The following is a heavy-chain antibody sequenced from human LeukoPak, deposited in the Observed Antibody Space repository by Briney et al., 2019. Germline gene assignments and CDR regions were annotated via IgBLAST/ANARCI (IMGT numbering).Heavy chain of an antibody. CDR3: ARGIYSSGPDAFDI. V-gene: IGHV3-30-3*01. J-gene: IGHJ3*02. CDR2: MSYDGSSE. Sequence: GGSLRPSCAASGFTFSSYAMHCVRQAPGKGLEWVAVMSYDGSSEYYADSVKGRFTISRDNSKNTLYLQMNSLRAEDTAVYYCARGIYSSGPDAFDIWGQGTMVTVSS. D-gene: IGHD3-10*01. CDR1: GFTFSSYA.